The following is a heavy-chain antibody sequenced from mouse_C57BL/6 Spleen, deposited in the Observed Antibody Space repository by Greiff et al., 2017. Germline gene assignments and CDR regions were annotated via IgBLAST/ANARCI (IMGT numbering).Heavy chain of an antibody. V-gene: IGHV1-72*01. CDR2: IAPNSGGT. CDR1: GYTFTSYW. Sequence: VQLQQPGAELVKPGASVKLSCKASGYTFTSYWMHWVKQRPGRGLEWIGRIAPNSGGTKYNEKFKSKATLTVDKPTSTAYMQLSGLTSEDSAVYDCARGTGIAWFAYWGQGTLVTVSA. D-gene: IGHD4-1*01. CDR3: ARGTGIAWFAY. J-gene: IGHJ3*01.